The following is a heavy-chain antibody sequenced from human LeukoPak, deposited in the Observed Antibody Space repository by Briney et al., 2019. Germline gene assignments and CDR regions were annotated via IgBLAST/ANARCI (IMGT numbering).Heavy chain of an antibody. CDR3: AGAPVDPYYFDY. Sequence: GGSLRLSCAASGFTVSSNYMSWVRQAPGKGLEWVSVIYSGGSTYYADSVKGRFTISRDNSKNTPYLQMNSLRAEDTAVYYCAGAPVDPYYFDYWGQGTLVTVSS. V-gene: IGHV3-66*01. CDR1: GFTVSSNY. CDR2: IYSGGST. J-gene: IGHJ4*02. D-gene: IGHD4-23*01.